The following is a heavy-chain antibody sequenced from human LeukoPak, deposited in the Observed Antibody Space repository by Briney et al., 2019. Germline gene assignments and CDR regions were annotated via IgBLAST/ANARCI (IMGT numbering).Heavy chain of an antibody. CDR3: ARDRGWEPRLDY. CDR1: GGSMSSYY. Sequence: SETLSLTCTVSGGSMSSYYWSWIRQPPGKGLEWIGYIYYSGSTNYNPSLKSRVTISVDTSKNQFSLKLSSVTAADTAVYYCARDRGWEPRLDYWGQGTLVTVSS. D-gene: IGHD1-26*01. CDR2: IYYSGST. J-gene: IGHJ4*02. V-gene: IGHV4-59*12.